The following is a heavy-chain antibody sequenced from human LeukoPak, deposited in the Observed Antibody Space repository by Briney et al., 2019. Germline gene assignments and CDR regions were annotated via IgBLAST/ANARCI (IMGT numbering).Heavy chain of an antibody. J-gene: IGHJ6*03. V-gene: IGHV4-30-2*01. CDR2: IYHSGST. CDR1: GGSISSGGYS. Sequence: SETLSLTCAVSGGSISSGGYSWSWIRQPPGKGLEWIGYIYHSGSTYYNPSLKSRVTISVDRSKNQFSLKLSSVTAADTAVYYCASGPATYYYYMDVWGKGTTVTVSS. CDR3: ASGPATYYYYMDV.